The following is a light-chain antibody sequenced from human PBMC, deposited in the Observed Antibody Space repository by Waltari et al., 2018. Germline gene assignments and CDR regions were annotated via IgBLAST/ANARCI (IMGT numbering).Light chain of an antibody. CDR3: QSYDTSLSALV. J-gene: IGLJ3*02. Sequence: QSVLTQPPSVSGAPGQRVTISCPGSSPNIGAGYDVHWYQHLPGSAPKLLIYDNINRPSGVPGRFSGSKSGTSASLAITGLQAEDEADYYCQSYDTSLSALVFGGGTKLTVL. V-gene: IGLV1-40*01. CDR1: SPNIGAGYD. CDR2: DNI.